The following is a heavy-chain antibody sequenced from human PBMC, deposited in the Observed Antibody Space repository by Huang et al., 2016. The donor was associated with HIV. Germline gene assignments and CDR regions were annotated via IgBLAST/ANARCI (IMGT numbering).Heavy chain of an antibody. Sequence: QVQLQQWGAGLLKPSETLSLTCAVHGGSFSGYFWSWVRQPPGKGLKWIGEINNSGSTNYNPTLKSRVTISRDTSKNQFALKLSSVTAADTAVYYCTRGAVRYFDRGGTRYYGMDVWGQGTTVTVSS. D-gene: IGHD3-9*01. CDR2: INNSGST. CDR3: TRGAVRYFDRGGTRYYGMDV. J-gene: IGHJ6*02. CDR1: GGSFSGYF. V-gene: IGHV4-34*01.